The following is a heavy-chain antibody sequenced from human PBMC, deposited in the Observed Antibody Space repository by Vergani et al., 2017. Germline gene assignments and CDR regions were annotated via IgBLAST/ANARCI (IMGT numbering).Heavy chain of an antibody. J-gene: IGHJ4*02. CDR3: ARDSSQYSYGAPFDS. CDR1: GGSISGTNW. V-gene: IGHV4-4*03. CDR2: VNKRGNT. D-gene: IGHD4-17*01. Sequence: QVQLQESGPGLVKPPGTLSLTCAVSGGSISGTNWWSWIRQSPGRGLEWIGFVNKRGNTRYNPSLRDRVTISIDMSRNKFSLKMTSMTAADTAIYYCARDSSQYSYGAPFDSWGQGIQINVSS.